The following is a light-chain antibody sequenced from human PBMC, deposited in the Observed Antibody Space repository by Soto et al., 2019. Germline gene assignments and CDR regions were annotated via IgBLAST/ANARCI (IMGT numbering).Light chain of an antibody. CDR3: QYWDDYSWT. Sequence: DIQMTQSPSTLSASVGDRVTITCRASQSITDWLAGYQQKPGKAPKFLIYKASNLEGGVPSRFSGRGSGTDFTLTISSVQPDDFATYYCQYWDDYSWTFGQGTKVEIK. J-gene: IGKJ1*01. CDR2: KAS. CDR1: QSITDW. V-gene: IGKV1-5*03.